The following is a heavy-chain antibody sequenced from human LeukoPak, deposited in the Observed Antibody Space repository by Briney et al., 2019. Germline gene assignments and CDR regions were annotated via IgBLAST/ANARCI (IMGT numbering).Heavy chain of an antibody. Sequence: PGGSLRLSCAASGFTFSNYAMNWVRQAPGKGLEWVSAISGSGGNTYYADSVKGRFTISRDNSKNTLYLQMNSLRAEDTAIYYCAKKRGMQLWQYYFDYWGQGTLVTVSS. CDR3: AKKRGMQLWQYYFDY. D-gene: IGHD5-18*01. CDR2: ISGSGGNT. CDR1: GFTFSNYA. V-gene: IGHV3-23*01. J-gene: IGHJ4*02.